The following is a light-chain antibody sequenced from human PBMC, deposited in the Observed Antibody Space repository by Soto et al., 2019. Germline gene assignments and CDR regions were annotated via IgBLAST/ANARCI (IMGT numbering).Light chain of an antibody. CDR2: GAS. V-gene: IGKV3-20*01. J-gene: IGKJ5*01. CDR1: QSVSSSY. Sequence: PGARVTLSCMASQSVSSSYLTWYQQKPGQAPRLLIYGASTRATSIPARFSGSGSGTDFTLTISSLQPEDFAVYYCQHYGGSPPITFGQGTLLEVK. CDR3: QHYGGSPPIT.